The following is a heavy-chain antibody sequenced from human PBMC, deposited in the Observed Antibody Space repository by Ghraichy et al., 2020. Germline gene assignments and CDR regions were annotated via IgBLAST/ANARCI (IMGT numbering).Heavy chain of an antibody. D-gene: IGHD6-19*01. CDR1: GFTFSSYA. Sequence: GESLNISCAASGFTFSSYAMSWVRQAPGKGLEWVSAISGSGGSTYYADSVKGRFTISRDNSKNTLYLQMNSLRAEDTAVYYCAKGDSSGLIASPDYWGQGTLVTVSS. CDR3: AKGDSSGLIASPDY. J-gene: IGHJ4*02. CDR2: ISGSGGST. V-gene: IGHV3-23*01.